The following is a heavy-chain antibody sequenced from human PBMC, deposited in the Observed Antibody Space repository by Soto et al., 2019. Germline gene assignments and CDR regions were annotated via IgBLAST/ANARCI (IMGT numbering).Heavy chain of an antibody. D-gene: IGHD5-18*01. Sequence: TSETLSLTCTVSGGSISSSSYYWGWIRQPPGKGLEWIGSIYYSGSTYYNPSLKSRVTISVDTSKNQFSLKLSSVTAADTAVYYCARHETGYGYSFDYWGQGTLVTVSS. V-gene: IGHV4-39*01. CDR2: IYYSGST. J-gene: IGHJ4*02. CDR3: ARHETGYGYSFDY. CDR1: GGSISSSSYY.